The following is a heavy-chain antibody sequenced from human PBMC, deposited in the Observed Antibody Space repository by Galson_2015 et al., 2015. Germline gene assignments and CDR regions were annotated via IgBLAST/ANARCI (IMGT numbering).Heavy chain of an antibody. D-gene: IGHD5-12*01. Sequence: SETLSLTCTVSGGSISSYYWSWIRQPPGKGLEWIGSIYYSGSTYYNPSLKSRVTISVDTSKNQFSLKLSSVTAADTAVYYCARLEDSGPFRYWGQGTLVTVSS. J-gene: IGHJ4*02. CDR1: GGSISSYY. CDR3: ARLEDSGPFRY. CDR2: IYYSGST. V-gene: IGHV4-59*05.